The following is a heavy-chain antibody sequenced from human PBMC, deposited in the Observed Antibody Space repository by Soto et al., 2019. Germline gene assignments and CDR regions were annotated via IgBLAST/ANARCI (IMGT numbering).Heavy chain of an antibody. CDR2: IYYSGST. J-gene: IGHJ4*02. V-gene: IGHV4-59*08. D-gene: IGHD3-10*01. CDR1: AGSTSSYH. CDR3: ARVWWFGELRRYFDK. Sequence: SENRSLTRTGSAGSTSSYHWSWSRHPPGKGLEWIGYIYYSGSTIYNPSLKSRVTISIDTSKSQFSLKLTSVTAADTAVYYWARVWWFGELRRYFDKWAQGALVTVS.